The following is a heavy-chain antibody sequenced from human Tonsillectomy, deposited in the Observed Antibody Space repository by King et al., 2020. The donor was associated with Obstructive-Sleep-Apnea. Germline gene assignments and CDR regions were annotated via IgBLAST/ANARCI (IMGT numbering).Heavy chain of an antibody. J-gene: IGHJ5*02. V-gene: IGHV4-59*01. CDR2: VYSSGDT. CDR3: ARALEQLGGNWFDP. CDR1: GGSINSYY. D-gene: IGHD1-1*01. Sequence: QLQESGPGLVKPSETLSLTCTVSGGSINSYYWNWIRQPPGKGLEWIGYVYSSGDTNYNPSLKSRVTISVDTSKNQFSLKLRSVTAADTSVYYCARALEQLGGNWFDPWGQGTLVIVSS.